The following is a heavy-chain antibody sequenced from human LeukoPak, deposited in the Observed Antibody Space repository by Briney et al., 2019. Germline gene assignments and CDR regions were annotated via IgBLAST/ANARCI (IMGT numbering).Heavy chain of an antibody. V-gene: IGHV4-39*01. J-gene: IGHJ4*02. D-gene: IGHD1-1*01. Sequence: SETLSLTCTVSGGSISSNSYYWGWIRQPPGKGLEWIGNIYYSGSTYYNPSLKSRVTISVDTSKNQLSLRLNSVTAADTAVYYCARGTVYDYWGQGTLVTVSS. CDR1: GGSISSNSYY. CDR2: IYYSGST. CDR3: ARGTVYDY.